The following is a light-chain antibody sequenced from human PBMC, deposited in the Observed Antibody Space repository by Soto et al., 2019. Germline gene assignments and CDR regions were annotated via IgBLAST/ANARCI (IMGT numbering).Light chain of an antibody. Sequence: EIVLTQSPGTLSLSPGERATLSCRASQSVSSSYLAWYQQKPGQAPRLLIYGASSRATGIPDRFSGSGSGTDFTLTISRLETEDFAVYYCQQYGSSPRFTVGPGTKVDIK. CDR1: QSVSSSY. CDR2: GAS. V-gene: IGKV3-20*01. CDR3: QQYGSSPRFT. J-gene: IGKJ3*01.